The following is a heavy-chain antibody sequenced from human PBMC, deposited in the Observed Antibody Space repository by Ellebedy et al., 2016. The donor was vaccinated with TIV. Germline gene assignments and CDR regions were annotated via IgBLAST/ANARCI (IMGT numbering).Heavy chain of an antibody. Sequence: ASVKVSCXVSGYTLTELSMHWVRQAPGKGLEWMGGFDPEDGETIYAQKFQGRVTMTEDTSTDTAYMELSSLRSEDTAVYYCARDLIVVVPAANENYYYMDVWGKGTTVTVSS. CDR1: GYTLTELS. J-gene: IGHJ6*03. CDR2: FDPEDGET. CDR3: ARDLIVVVPAANENYYYMDV. D-gene: IGHD2-2*01. V-gene: IGHV1-24*01.